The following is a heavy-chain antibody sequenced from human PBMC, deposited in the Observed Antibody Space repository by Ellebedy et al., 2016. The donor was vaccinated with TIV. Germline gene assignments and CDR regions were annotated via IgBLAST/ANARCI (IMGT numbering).Heavy chain of an antibody. V-gene: IGHV4-34*01. Sequence: MPSETLSLTCAVYGGSFSGYCWSWIRQPPGKGLEWIGEINHSGSTNYNPCLKSRVTISVDTSKNQFSLKLSSVTAADTAVYYCASTDHLESYYFDYWGQGTLVTVSS. CDR1: GGSFSGYC. CDR3: ASTDHLESYYFDY. J-gene: IGHJ4*02. D-gene: IGHD3-3*01. CDR2: INHSGST.